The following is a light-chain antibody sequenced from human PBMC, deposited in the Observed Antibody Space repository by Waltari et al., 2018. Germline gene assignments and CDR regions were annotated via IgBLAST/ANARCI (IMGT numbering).Light chain of an antibody. CDR2: QIS. Sequence: DVVMTQSPLSLPVTLGQPASISCTSSQSLVHSDGATSWTWFLQRPGQSPRRLIYQISKRDSGVPDRFSGSGSVTHFTLKISRVEAEDVGLYYCMQGTHWPWTFGPGTKVEIK. V-gene: IGKV2-30*02. CDR1: QSLVHSDGATS. CDR3: MQGTHWPWT. J-gene: IGKJ1*01.